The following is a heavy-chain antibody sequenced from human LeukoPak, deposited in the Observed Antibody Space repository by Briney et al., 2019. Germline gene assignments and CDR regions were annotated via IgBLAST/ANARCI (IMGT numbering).Heavy chain of an antibody. CDR2: INHSGYT. CDR1: GVSFDDYY. CDR3: TRMTTGHDY. J-gene: IGHJ4*02. Sequence: SETLSLTCAVSGVSFDDYYWSWVRQTPGKGLEWIGEINHSGYTNDSPSLKSRVTLSIDTSRKQFSLNLRSVTVADAGIYYCTRMTTGHDYWGQGTLVTISS. D-gene: IGHD4-17*01. V-gene: IGHV4-34*01.